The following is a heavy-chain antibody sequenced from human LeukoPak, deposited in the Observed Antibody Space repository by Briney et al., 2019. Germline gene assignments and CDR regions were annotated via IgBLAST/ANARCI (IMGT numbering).Heavy chain of an antibody. CDR1: GGSISYYY. CDR3: AREDPQTRVPEGMDV. Sequence: SETLSLTCTVSGGSISYYYWSWIRQSPGKGLEWIGYVYYSGTTNYNHSLKSRVTISVDTSKNQFSLQLRSVTAAETAVYYCAREDPQTRVPEGMDVWGQGTTVTVSS. CDR2: VYYSGTT. V-gene: IGHV4-59*01. D-gene: IGHD4-17*01. J-gene: IGHJ6*02.